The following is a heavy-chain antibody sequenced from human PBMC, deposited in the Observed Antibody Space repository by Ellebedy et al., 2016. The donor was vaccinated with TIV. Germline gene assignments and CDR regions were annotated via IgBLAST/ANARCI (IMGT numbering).Heavy chain of an antibody. CDR2: ISSSSSYI. CDR3: AREDGYNYFDY. J-gene: IGHJ4*02. Sequence: GESLKISXAASGFTFSSYSMNWVRQAPGKGLEWVSSISSSSSYIYYADSVKGRFTISRDNAKNSLYLQMNSLRAEDTAVYYCAREDGYNYFDYWGQGTLVTVSS. V-gene: IGHV3-21*01. CDR1: GFTFSSYS. D-gene: IGHD5-24*01.